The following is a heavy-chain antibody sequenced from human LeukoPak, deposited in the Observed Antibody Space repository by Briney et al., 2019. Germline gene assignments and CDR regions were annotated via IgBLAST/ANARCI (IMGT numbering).Heavy chain of an antibody. CDR3: ARSGGSGFQLDN. CDR1: GGSISSYY. D-gene: IGHD3-16*01. J-gene: IGHJ4*02. Sequence: PSETLSLTCTVSGGSISSYYWSWIRQPAGKGLEWIGRSYTSGSPNYNPSLKGRVTMSVDTSKNQFSLKLSSVTAADTAVYYCARSGGSGFQLDNWGQRTLVTVSS. CDR2: SYTSGSP. V-gene: IGHV4-4*07.